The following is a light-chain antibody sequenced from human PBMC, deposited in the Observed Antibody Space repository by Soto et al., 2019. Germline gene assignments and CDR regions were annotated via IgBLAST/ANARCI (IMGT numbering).Light chain of an antibody. CDR1: QSVSSN. CDR2: GAS. V-gene: IGKV3-15*01. Sequence: IVMTQSPATLYKYPGERATLSCRASQSVSSNLAWYQQKPGQAPRLLIYGASTRATGIPARFSGSGSGTEFTLTISSLQSEDFAVYYCQQYSNWPPWTFGQGTKV. CDR3: QQYSNWPPWT. J-gene: IGKJ1*01.